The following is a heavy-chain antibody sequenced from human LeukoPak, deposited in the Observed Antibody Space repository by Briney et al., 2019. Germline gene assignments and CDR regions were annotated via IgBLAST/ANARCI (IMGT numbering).Heavy chain of an antibody. V-gene: IGHV3-7*01. CDR3: ARDWLSYDSSGYHY. CDR2: IKQDGSEK. D-gene: IGHD3-22*01. J-gene: IGHJ4*02. Sequence: PGGSLRLSCAASGFTFSSYWMSWVRQAPGKGLEWVANIKQDGSEKYYVDSVKGRFTISRDNAKNSLYLQMNSLRAEDTAVYYCARDWLSYDSSGYHYWGQGTLVTVSS. CDR1: GFTFSSYW.